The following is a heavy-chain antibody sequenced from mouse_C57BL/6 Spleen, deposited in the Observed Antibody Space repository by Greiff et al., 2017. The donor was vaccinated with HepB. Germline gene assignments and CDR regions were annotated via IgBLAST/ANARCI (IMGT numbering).Heavy chain of an antibody. Sequence: QVTLKESGPGILQSSQTLSLTCSFSGFSLSTSGMGVSWIRQPSGKGLEWLAHIYWDDDKRYNPSLKSRLTISKDTSRNQVFLKITSVDTADTATYYCARRGYGNYWYFDVWGTGTTVTVSS. V-gene: IGHV8-12*01. D-gene: IGHD2-10*02. CDR3: ARRGYGNYWYFDV. CDR1: GFSLSTSGMG. CDR2: IYWDDDK. J-gene: IGHJ1*03.